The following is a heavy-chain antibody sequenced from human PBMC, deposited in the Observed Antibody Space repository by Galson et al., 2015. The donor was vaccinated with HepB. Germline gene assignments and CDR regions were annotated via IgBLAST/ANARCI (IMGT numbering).Heavy chain of an antibody. Sequence: SLRLSCAASGFTFDDYAMHWVRQAPGKGLEWVSGISWNSGSIGYADSVKGRFTISRDNAKNSLYLQMNSLRAEDTAVYYCARGRGAMLGVVFYYYYYGMDVWGQGTTVTVSS. CDR1: GFTFDDYA. D-gene: IGHD3-10*02. CDR2: ISWNSGSI. J-gene: IGHJ6*02. V-gene: IGHV3-9*01. CDR3: ARGRGAMLGVVFYYYYYGMDV.